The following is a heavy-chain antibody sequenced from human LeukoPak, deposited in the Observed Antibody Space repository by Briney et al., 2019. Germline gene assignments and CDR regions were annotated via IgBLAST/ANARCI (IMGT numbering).Heavy chain of an antibody. CDR2: ISGSGFTT. D-gene: IGHD3-16*02. V-gene: IGHV3-23*01. J-gene: IGHJ4*02. CDR3: AKSLEDYVWGSYRYHYDY. CDR1: GFTFSSYA. Sequence: GGSLRLSCAASGFTFSSYAMNWVRQAPGKGPEWVSAISGSGFTTYYADSVKGRFTISRDNSKNTLYLQMNSLRAEDTAVYYCAKSLEDYVWGSYRYHYDYWGQGTLVTVSS.